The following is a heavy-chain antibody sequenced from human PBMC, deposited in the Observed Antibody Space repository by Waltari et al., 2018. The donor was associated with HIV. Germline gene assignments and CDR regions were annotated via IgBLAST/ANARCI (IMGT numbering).Heavy chain of an antibody. J-gene: IGHJ3*02. Sequence: QVYLLESGGGVVQPGGSLKVSCPASAYPSRSYGMHWVRQAPGKGLEWVAVIWSDGYNKFYADSVRGRFTFSRDNSKYTLSLQMNSLRAEDTALYYCVKERGPFNGFDIWGQGTMVTVSS. CDR1: AYPSRSYG. CDR2: IWSDGYNK. CDR3: VKERGPFNGFDI. V-gene: IGHV3-33*06. D-gene: IGHD3-16*01.